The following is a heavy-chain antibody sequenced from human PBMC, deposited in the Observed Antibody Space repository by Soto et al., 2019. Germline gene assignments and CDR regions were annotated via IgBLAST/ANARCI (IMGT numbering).Heavy chain of an antibody. CDR1: GGSIIGHY. V-gene: IGHV4-59*11. CDR3: TRTKTGYAFDH. CDR2: IYYTGST. J-gene: IGHJ4*02. Sequence: SETLSLTCTVSGGSIIGHYWSWIRQPPGQGLEWIGYIYYTGSTNYNPSLKSRGTISLDRSKNQFPLKLSSVTAADTAVYYCTRTKTGYAFDHWGQGTLVTVSS. D-gene: IGHD5-12*01.